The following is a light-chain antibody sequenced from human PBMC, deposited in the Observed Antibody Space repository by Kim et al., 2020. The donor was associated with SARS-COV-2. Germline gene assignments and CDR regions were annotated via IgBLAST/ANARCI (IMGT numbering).Light chain of an antibody. CDR3: QSYDSSNLNWV. V-gene: IGLV6-57*02. J-gene: IGLJ3*02. CDR1: SGSIASNY. Sequence: TVTITCTGSSGSIASNYVQWYQQRPCSAPTTVIYEDNQRPSGVPDRFSGSIDSSSNSASLTISGLKTEDEADYYCQSYDSSNLNWVFGGGTQLTVL. CDR2: EDN.